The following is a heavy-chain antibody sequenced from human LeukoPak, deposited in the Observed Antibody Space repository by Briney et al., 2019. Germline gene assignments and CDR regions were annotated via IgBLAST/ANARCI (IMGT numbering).Heavy chain of an antibody. Sequence: SLRLSFAASGFTFDDYAMHWVRQAPGKGLEWVSGISWNSGSIGYADSVKGRFTISRDNAKNSLYLQMNSLRAEDTALYYCAKVKQWLAMDVWGKGTTVTVSS. J-gene: IGHJ6*03. CDR3: AKVKQWLAMDV. D-gene: IGHD6-19*01. CDR2: ISWNSGSI. CDR1: GFTFDDYA. V-gene: IGHV3-9*01.